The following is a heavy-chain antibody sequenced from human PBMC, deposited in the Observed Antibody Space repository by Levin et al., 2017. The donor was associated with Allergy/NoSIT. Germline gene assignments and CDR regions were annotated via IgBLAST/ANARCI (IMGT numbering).Heavy chain of an antibody. Sequence: GGSLRLSCAASGFTFSSYGMHWVRQAPGKGLEWVAVIWYDGSNKYYADSVKGRFTISRDNSKNTLYLQMNSLRAEDTAVYYCARDPRGYSDGGYFDYWGQGTLVTVSS. J-gene: IGHJ4*02. V-gene: IGHV3-33*01. D-gene: IGHD5-18*01. CDR1: GFTFSSYG. CDR3: ARDPRGYSDGGYFDY. CDR2: IWYDGSNK.